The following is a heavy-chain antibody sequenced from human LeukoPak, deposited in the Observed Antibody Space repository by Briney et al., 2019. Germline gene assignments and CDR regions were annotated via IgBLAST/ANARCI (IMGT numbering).Heavy chain of an antibody. J-gene: IGHJ5*02. CDR3: ARDLCSGGNCFPTDWFDP. CDR2: IIPIVGIA. Sequence: SVKVSCKASGGTFSTHAFSWVRQAPGQGLEWMGRIIPIVGIANYAQKFQGRVTITADKSTSTTCMELSSLRSEDTAVYYCARDLCSGGNCFPTDWFDPWGQGTLVTVSS. CDR1: GGTFSTHA. V-gene: IGHV1-69*04. D-gene: IGHD2-15*01.